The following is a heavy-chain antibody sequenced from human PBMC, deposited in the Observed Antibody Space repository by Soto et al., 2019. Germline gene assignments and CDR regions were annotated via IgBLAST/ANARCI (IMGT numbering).Heavy chain of an antibody. CDR2: IDPSDSYT. D-gene: IGHD1-7*01. Sequence: PVESLKISCKGSGYSFTSSWISWVRQMPGKGLEWMGMIDPSDSYTNYSPSFQGHVTISADKSISTAYLQWSSLKASDTAMYYCARITSFDAPGTTQYYYYYGMDVWGQGTTVTGSS. CDR3: ARITSFDAPGTTQYYYYYGMDV. CDR1: GYSFTSSW. J-gene: IGHJ6*02. V-gene: IGHV5-10-1*01.